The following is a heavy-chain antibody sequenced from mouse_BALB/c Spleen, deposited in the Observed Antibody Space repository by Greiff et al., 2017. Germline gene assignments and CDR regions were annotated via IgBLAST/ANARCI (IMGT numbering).Heavy chain of an antibody. V-gene: IGHV5-9-4*01. CDR2: ISSGGSYT. CDR1: GFTFSSYA. J-gene: IGHJ1*01. Sequence: EVKVVESGGGLVKPGGSLKLSCAASGFTFSSYAMSWVRQSPEKRLEWVAEISSGGSYTYYPDTVTGRFTISRDNAKNTLYLEMSSLRSEDTAMYYCARFYGSSYWYFDVWGAGTTVTVSS. D-gene: IGHD1-1*01. CDR3: ARFYGSSYWYFDV.